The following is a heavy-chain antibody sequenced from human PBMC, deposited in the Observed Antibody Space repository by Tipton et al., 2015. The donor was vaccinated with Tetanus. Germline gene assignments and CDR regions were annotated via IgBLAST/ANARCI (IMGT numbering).Heavy chain of an antibody. V-gene: IGHV4-31*03. CDR1: GGSVSSGSYY. Sequence: TLSLTCTVFGGSVSSGSYYWAWIRQPPGKGLELIGYIYYSGTSYISPSLTRRVSIAVDTSRNQFSLNLTSVTVADSAVYFCARDQGGGRVVRLNWFDPWGQGTLVTVSS. J-gene: IGHJ5*02. CDR2: IYYSGTS. CDR3: ARDQGGGRVVRLNWFDP. D-gene: IGHD6-6*01.